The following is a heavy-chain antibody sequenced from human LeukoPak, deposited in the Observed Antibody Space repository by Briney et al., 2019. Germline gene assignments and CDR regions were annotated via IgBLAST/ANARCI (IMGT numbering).Heavy chain of an antibody. D-gene: IGHD5-12*01. V-gene: IGHV3-21*01. CDR1: GFTFSSYS. Sequence: PGGSLRLSCAASGFTFSSYSMNWVRQAPGKGLEWVSSISSSSSYIYYADSVKGRFTISRDNAKNSLYLQMNSLRAEDTAVYYCARDMLLNRVATKYYYYYGMDVWGQGTTVTASS. CDR2: ISSSSSYI. CDR3: ARDMLLNRVATKYYYYYGMDV. J-gene: IGHJ6*02.